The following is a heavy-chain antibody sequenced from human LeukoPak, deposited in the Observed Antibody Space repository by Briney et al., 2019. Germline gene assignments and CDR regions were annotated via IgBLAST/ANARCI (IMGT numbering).Heavy chain of an antibody. J-gene: IGHJ6*02. V-gene: IGHV1-2*02. CDR3: ARPLGLVIRGPLSYGMDV. D-gene: IGHD3/OR15-3a*01. CDR1: GYTFTCYY. CDR2: INPNSGGT. Sequence: ASVKVSCKASGYTFTCYYMHWVRQAPGQGLEWMGWINPNSGGTNYAQKFQGRVTMTRDTSISTAYMELSRLRSDDTAVYYCARPLGLVIRGPLSYGMDVWGQGTTVTVSS.